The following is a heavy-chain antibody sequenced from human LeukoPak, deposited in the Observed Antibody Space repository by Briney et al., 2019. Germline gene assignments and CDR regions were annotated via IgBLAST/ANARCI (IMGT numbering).Heavy chain of an antibody. CDR2: IYYSGST. V-gene: IGHV4-59*08. CDR3: ARLAQWLGAFDI. CDR1: GGSISSYY. Sequence: SETLSLTCTVSGGSISSYYWSWIRQPPGKGLEWIGYIYYSGSTNHNPSLKSRVTISVDTSKNQFSLKLSSVTAADTAVYYCARLAQWLGAFDIWGQGTMVTVSS. D-gene: IGHD6-19*01. J-gene: IGHJ3*02.